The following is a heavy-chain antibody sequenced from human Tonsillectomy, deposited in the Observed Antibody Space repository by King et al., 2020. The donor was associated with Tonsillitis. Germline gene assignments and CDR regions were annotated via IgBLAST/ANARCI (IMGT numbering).Heavy chain of an antibody. V-gene: IGHV3-30*03. J-gene: IGHJ4*02. CDR2: ISYDGSHK. D-gene: IGHD5-12*01. CDR1: GFIFSIHG. CDR3: ARGPQWLLRGTCDH. Sequence: VQLVESGGGVVQPGRSLRLSCATSGFIFSIHGMHCVRHTPGKGLEWVAVISYDGSHKYYADAVKGRFTISRDNPRRTLYLQMNSLRPEDSAVYYCARGPQWLLRGTCDHWGQGTLVTVSS.